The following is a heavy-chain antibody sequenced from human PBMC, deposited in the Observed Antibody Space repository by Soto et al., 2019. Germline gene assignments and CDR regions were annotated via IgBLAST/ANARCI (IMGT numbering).Heavy chain of an antibody. D-gene: IGHD3-16*01. CDR2: ISYDGSYK. Sequence: PGGSLRLSCSASVFTFRSYGMHWSRQAPGRGLEWVAVISYDGSYKSYEDSMKGRFTISRDNYKNTLHLQMDSLRAEDTAVYYCAKNFIPLSPDLYFDSWGQGTLVTVSS. J-gene: IGHJ4*02. CDR1: VFTFRSYG. V-gene: IGHV3-30*18. CDR3: AKNFIPLSPDLYFDS.